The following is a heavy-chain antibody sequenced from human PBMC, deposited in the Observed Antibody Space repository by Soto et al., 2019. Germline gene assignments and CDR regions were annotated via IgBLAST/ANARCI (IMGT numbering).Heavy chain of an antibody. J-gene: IGHJ5*02. CDR2: IWYDGSNK. D-gene: IGHD3-16*01. V-gene: IGHV3-33*01. CDR3: ARGGYDYSWGSYGLRWFDP. CDR1: GFTFSSYG. Sequence: QVQLVESGGGVVQPGRSLRLSCAASGFTFSSYGMHWVRQAPGKGLEWVAVIWYDGSNKYYADSVKGRFTISRDNSKNTLYLQMNSLRAEDTAVYYCARGGYDYSWGSYGLRWFDPWGQGTLVTVSS.